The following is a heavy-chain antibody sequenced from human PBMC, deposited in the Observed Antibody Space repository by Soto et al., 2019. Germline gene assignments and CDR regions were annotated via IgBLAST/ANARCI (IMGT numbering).Heavy chain of an antibody. J-gene: IGHJ4*02. CDR3: ARDPKSGEGFDY. CDR1: GFTFSSYA. CDR2: ISYDGSNK. Sequence: GGSLRLSCAASGFTFSSYAMHWVRQAPGKGLEWVAVISYDGSNKYYADSVKGRFTISRDNSKNTLYLQMNSLRAEDTAVYYCARDPKSGEGFDYWGQGTLVTVSS. D-gene: IGHD7-27*01. V-gene: IGHV3-30*04.